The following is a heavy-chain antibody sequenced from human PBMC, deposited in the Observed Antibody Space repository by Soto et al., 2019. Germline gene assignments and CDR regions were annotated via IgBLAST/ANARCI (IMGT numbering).Heavy chain of an antibody. CDR3: ARGLLVAVPVATGFSYYGMDV. J-gene: IGHJ6*02. CDR2: IIPIFEKR. D-gene: IGHD2-2*01. Sequence: SVKVSCKASGGTFTSFAFSWVRQAPGQGLEWMGGIIPIFEKRTYAQKFQGRVTITADESTNTAYMELTSLRSDDTAVYYCARGLLVAVPVATGFSYYGMDVWGHGTTVTVSS. CDR1: GGTFTSFA. V-gene: IGHV1-69*13.